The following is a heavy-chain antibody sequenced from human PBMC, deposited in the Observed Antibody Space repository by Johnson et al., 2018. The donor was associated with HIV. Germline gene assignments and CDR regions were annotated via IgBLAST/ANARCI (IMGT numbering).Heavy chain of an antibody. CDR1: GFTFSSYD. J-gene: IGHJ3*02. Sequence: MQLVESGGGLVQPGGSLRLSCAASGFTFSSYDMHWVRQATGKGLEWVSAICTAGDTYYPGSVKVRFTISRENAKNSLYLQMNSLTAGDMAVYYCARGSVFDIWGRGTMVTVSS. V-gene: IGHV3-13*01. CDR3: ARGSVFDI. CDR2: ICTAGDT. D-gene: IGHD3-3*01.